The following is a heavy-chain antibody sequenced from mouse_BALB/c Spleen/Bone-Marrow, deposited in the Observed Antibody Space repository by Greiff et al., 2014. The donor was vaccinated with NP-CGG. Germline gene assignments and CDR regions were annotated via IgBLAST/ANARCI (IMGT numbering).Heavy chain of an antibody. CDR3: ALNWDSAY. J-gene: IGHJ3*01. D-gene: IGHD4-1*02. CDR1: GFTFSSYG. V-gene: IGHV5-6*01. CDR2: INNGGTYT. Sequence: DVQLVESGGDLAKPGGSLKLSCAASGFTFSSYGMSWVRQTPDKRLEWVATINNGGTYTYYPDSVKGRFTISRDNAKNTLYLQMSSLKSEDTAMYYCALNWDSAYWGQGTLVTVCA.